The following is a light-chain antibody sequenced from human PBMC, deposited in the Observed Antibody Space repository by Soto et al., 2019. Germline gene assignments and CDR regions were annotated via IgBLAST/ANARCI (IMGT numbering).Light chain of an antibody. J-gene: IGKJ1*01. CDR1: QSIGIN. CDR3: QQYNNWPRT. V-gene: IGKV3-15*01. Sequence: ETVVTQSPAILSVSPGERATLSCRASQSIGINLAWYQQKPGQAPSLLIYEASTRATGVPPRFSGSGSGTDFTLTISSLQSADLAVYHCQQYNNWPRTFGQGTKVDIK. CDR2: EAS.